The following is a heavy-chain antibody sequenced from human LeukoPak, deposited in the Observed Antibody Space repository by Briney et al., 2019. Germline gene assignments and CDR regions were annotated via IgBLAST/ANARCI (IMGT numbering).Heavy chain of an antibody. CDR3: ATAPGWCGVWDFDY. V-gene: IGHV1-69*13. J-gene: IGHJ4*02. CDR1: GGTFSSYA. Sequence: SVKVSCKASGGTFSSYAISWVRQAPGQGLEWMGGIIPIFGTANYAQKFQGRVTITADESTSTAYMELSSLRSEDTAVYYCATAPGWCGVWDFDYWGQGTLVTVSS. CDR2: IIPIFGTA. D-gene: IGHD3-10*01.